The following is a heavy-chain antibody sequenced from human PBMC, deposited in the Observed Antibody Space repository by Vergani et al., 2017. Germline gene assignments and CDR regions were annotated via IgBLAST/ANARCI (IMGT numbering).Heavy chain of an antibody. CDR1: GFTFDDYG. Sequence: EVQLVESGGGVVRPGGSLRLSCAASGFTFDDYGMSWVRQAPGKGLEWVSGLNWNGGSTGYADSVKGRFTISRDNAKNSLYLQMNSLRAEDTALYHCARDSSSGWNDAFDIWGQGTMVTVSS. CDR3: ARDSSSGWNDAFDI. V-gene: IGHV3-20*01. CDR2: LNWNGGST. J-gene: IGHJ3*02. D-gene: IGHD6-19*01.